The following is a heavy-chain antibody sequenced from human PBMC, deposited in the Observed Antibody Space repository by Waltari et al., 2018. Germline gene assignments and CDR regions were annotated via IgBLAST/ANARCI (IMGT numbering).Heavy chain of an antibody. CDR3: ATDRAKANSGSYYWAFDI. J-gene: IGHJ3*02. D-gene: IGHD1-26*01. CDR1: GYTLTELS. CDR2: VDPEDGET. V-gene: IGHV1-24*01. Sequence: QVQLVQSGAEVKKPGASVKVSCKVSGYTLTELSMHWVRQAPGKGLEWMGGVDPEDGETIYAQKFQGRVTMTEDTSTDTAYMELSSLRSEDTAVYYCATDRAKANSGSYYWAFDIWGQGTMVTVSS.